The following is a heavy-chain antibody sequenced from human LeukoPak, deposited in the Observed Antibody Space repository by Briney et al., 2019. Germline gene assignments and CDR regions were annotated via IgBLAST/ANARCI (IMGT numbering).Heavy chain of an antibody. CDR1: GFTFSDYY. CDR2: ISSGSNYR. CDR3: AKHRMARRVIMDYYFDD. Sequence: PGGSLRLSCAASGFTFSDYYMGWLRQAPGKGLEWVSYISSGSNYRNYADSVKGRFTISRDNAKNSLYLQMNSLRAEDSAVYYCAKHRMARRVIMDYYFDDWGQGTLVTVSS. V-gene: IGHV3-11*03. D-gene: IGHD3-10*01. J-gene: IGHJ4*02.